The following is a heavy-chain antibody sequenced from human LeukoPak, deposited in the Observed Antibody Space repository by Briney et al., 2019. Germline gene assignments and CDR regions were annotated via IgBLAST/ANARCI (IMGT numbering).Heavy chain of an antibody. Sequence: GGSLRLSCAASGFTVSSNYMSWVRQAPGKGLEWVSVIYSGGSTYYADSVKGRFTISRDNSKNTLYLQMNSLRAEDTAVYYCAKAPFITMVRGVISSYFDYWGQGTLVTVSS. CDR1: GFTVSSNY. D-gene: IGHD3-10*01. V-gene: IGHV3-66*01. CDR3: AKAPFITMVRGVISSYFDY. J-gene: IGHJ4*02. CDR2: IYSGGST.